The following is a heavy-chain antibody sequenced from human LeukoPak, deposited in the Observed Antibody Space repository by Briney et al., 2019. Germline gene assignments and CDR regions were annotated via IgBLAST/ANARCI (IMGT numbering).Heavy chain of an antibody. J-gene: IGHJ4*02. D-gene: IGHD5-12*01. CDR3: AKNREGLSSGYDLEYFDY. V-gene: IGHV3-23*01. CDR2: ISGGGGTT. Sequence: GGSLRLSCAASGFPFRSHAMNWVPQAPAKGLEWVSAISGGGGTTYYADSVKGRFTISRDNSKNTRFMQMNSLRAEDTAVYYCAKNREGLSSGYDLEYFDYWGQGTLVTVSS. CDR1: GFPFRSHA.